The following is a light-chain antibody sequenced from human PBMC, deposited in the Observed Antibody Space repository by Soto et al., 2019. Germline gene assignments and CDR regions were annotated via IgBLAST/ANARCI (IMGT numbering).Light chain of an antibody. V-gene: IGLV1-40*01. Sequence: QSSLAQPPSVSGAPAQKVTISCTGSSSNIGAGYDLHWYQQLPGTAPKLLLYGNSNRPSGVPDRFSGSKSGTSASLAITGLQAEDEADYYCQSYDSSLSAYVFGTGTKVTVL. CDR2: GNS. J-gene: IGLJ1*01. CDR3: QSYDSSLSAYV. CDR1: SSNIGAGYD.